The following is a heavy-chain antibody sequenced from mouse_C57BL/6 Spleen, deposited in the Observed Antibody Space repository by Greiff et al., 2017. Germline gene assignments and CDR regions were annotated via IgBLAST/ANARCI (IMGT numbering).Heavy chain of an antibody. CDR1: GYSITSGYY. CDR2: ISYDGSN. D-gene: IGHD4-1*01. J-gene: IGHJ1*03. Sequence: EVQRVESGPGLVKPSPSLSLTCSVTGYSITSGYYWNWIRQFPGNKLEWMGYISYDGSNNYNPSLTDRISITREPSKNQFFLKLNAVTTEDTATYYCATLGTWYFDVWGTGTTVTVSS. V-gene: IGHV3-6*01. CDR3: ATLGTWYFDV.